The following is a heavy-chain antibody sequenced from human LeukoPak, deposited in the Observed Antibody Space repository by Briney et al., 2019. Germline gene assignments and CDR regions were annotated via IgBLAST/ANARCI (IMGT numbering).Heavy chain of an antibody. CDR2: IFYTGSI. V-gene: IGHV4-59*01. Sequence: TSETLSLTCTVSGGSISSYYWNWIRQPPGKGLEWIGCIFYTGSIHYSPSLKSRVTISVDTSRNQFSLNVRSVTAADTAVYYCARLRLHGYKDYWGQGTLVTVSS. J-gene: IGHJ4*02. D-gene: IGHD5-24*01. CDR3: ARLRLHGYKDY. CDR1: GGSISSYY.